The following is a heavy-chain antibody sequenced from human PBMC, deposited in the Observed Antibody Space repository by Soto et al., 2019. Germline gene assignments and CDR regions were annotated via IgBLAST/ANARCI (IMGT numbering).Heavy chain of an antibody. CDR3: ARDGVNVWDSSGPYWYFDL. J-gene: IGHJ2*01. Sequence: QVQLVQSGAGVKKPGASVKVSCKASGYTFTSYGISWVRQAPGQGLEWMGWISAYNGNTNYAQKLQGRVTMTTDTATSTAYMELRSLRSDDTAVYYCARDGVNVWDSSGPYWYFDLWGRGTLVTVSS. D-gene: IGHD3-22*01. V-gene: IGHV1-18*01. CDR1: GYTFTSYG. CDR2: ISAYNGNT.